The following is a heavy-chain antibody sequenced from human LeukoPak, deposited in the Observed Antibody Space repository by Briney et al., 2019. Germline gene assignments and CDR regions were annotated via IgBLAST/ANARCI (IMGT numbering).Heavy chain of an antibody. D-gene: IGHD6-19*01. Sequence: SETLSLTCAVYGGSFSGYYWSWIRQPPGKGLEWIGEINHSGSTNYNPSLKSRVTISVDTSKNQFSLKLSSVTAADTAVYYCARDRRDSSGWFYYYYMDVWGKGTTVTISS. CDR2: INHSGST. V-gene: IGHV4-34*01. J-gene: IGHJ6*03. CDR3: ARDRRDSSGWFYYYYMDV. CDR1: GGSFSGYY.